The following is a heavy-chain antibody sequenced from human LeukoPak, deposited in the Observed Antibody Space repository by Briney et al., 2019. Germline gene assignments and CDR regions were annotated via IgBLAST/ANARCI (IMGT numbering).Heavy chain of an antibody. V-gene: IGHV4-59*08. J-gene: IGHJ5*02. D-gene: IGHD5-18*01. CDR3: ARQSNTAPREGGGFDP. CDR2: IYYSGST. CDR1: GGSISSYY. Sequence: PSETLSLTCTVSGGSISSYYWSWIRQPPGKGLEWIGYIYYSGSTNYNTSPKSRVTISVDTSKNQFSLKLSSVTAADTAVYYCARQSNTAPREGGGFDPWGQGTLVTVSS.